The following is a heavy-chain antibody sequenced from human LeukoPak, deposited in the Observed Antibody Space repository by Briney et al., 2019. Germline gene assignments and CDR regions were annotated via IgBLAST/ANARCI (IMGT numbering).Heavy chain of an antibody. D-gene: IGHD5-18*01. CDR1: GFTFSSYG. CDR2: ISGSGGST. V-gene: IGHV3-23*01. J-gene: IGHJ5*02. Sequence: GGSLRLSCAASGFTFSSYGMSWVRQAPGKGLEWVSAISGSGGSTYYADSVKGRFTISRDNSKNTLYLQMNSLRAEDTAVYYCAKGQSGCSYVKTSDNWFDPWGQGTLVTVSS. CDR3: AKGQSGCSYVKTSDNWFDP.